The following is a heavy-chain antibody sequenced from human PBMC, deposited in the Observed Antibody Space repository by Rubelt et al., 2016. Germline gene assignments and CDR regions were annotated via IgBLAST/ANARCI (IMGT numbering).Heavy chain of an antibody. CDR1: GYTFTSYA. Sequence: QVQLVQSGAEVKKPGASVKVSCKASGYTFTSYAMHWVRQAPGQRLEWMGWINAGNGNTNYSQKFQGRAPINRDTSARTAYMELGSLRSEDTAVYYCARSKDTAMVTDADWYFDLWGRGTLVTVSS. J-gene: IGHJ2*01. CDR3: ARSKDTAMVTDADWYFDL. V-gene: IGHV1-3*01. CDR2: INAGNGNT. D-gene: IGHD5-18*01.